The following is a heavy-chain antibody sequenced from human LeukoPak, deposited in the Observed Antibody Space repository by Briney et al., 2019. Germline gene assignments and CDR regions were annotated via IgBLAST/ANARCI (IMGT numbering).Heavy chain of an antibody. Sequence: PSETLSLTCAVSGYSLSSGYYWGWIRQPPGKGLEWIGSIYHIGSTYYNPSLKSRVTISVDTSKNPFSLKLSSVTAADTAVYYCARGLPVWCSSTSCILQGTRYFDYWGQGTLVTVSS. CDR2: IYHIGST. V-gene: IGHV4-38-2*01. CDR3: ARGLPVWCSSTSCILQGTRYFDY. D-gene: IGHD2-2*01. CDR1: GYSLSSGYY. J-gene: IGHJ4*02.